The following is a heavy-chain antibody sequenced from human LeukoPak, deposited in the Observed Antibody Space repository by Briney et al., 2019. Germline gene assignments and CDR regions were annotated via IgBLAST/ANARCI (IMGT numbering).Heavy chain of an antibody. Sequence: GGSLRLSCAASGFTFSSYAMSWVRQAPGKGLEWVSAISGSGGSTYYADSVKGRFTISRDNSKNTLYLQMNSLRAEDTAVYYCAKEMGFGEPYYYGMDVWGQGTTVTVSS. CDR3: AKEMGFGEPYYYGMDV. CDR1: GFTFSSYA. J-gene: IGHJ6*02. D-gene: IGHD3-10*01. CDR2: ISGSGGST. V-gene: IGHV3-23*01.